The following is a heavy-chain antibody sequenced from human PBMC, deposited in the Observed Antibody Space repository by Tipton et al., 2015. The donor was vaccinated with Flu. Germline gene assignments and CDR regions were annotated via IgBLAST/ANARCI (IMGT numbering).Heavy chain of an antibody. V-gene: IGHV3-23*01. CDR1: GITFSSYA. CDR3: ARGGFFEGNWFDP. CDR2: ISAGGDST. J-gene: IGHJ5*02. D-gene: IGHD3-3*01. Sequence: SLRLSCAASGITFSSYAMSWVRQAPGKGLEWVSAISAGGDSTYYADSVKGRFTNSRDNSKNTLYLQMNSLRADDTAVYYCARGGFFEGNWFDPWGQGALVTVYS.